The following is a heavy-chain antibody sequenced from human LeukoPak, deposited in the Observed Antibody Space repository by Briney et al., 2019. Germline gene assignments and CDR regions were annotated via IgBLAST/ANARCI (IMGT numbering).Heavy chain of an antibody. CDR2: ISAYNGNT. V-gene: IGHV1-18*01. CDR1: GYTFTSYG. Sequence: ASVKVSCKASGYTFTSYGISWVRQAPGQGLEWMGWISAYNGNTNYAQKLQGRVTMTRNTSISTAYMELSSLRSEDTAAYYCARALERRQSDWFDPWGQGTLVTVSS. D-gene: IGHD1-1*01. J-gene: IGHJ5*02. CDR3: ARALERRQSDWFDP.